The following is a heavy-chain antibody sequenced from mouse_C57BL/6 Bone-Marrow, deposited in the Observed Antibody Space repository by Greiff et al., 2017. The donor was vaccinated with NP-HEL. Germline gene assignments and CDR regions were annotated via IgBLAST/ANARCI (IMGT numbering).Heavy chain of an antibody. CDR3: ASLLWSFAY. CDR2: ISDGGSYT. D-gene: IGHD2-1*01. CDR1: GFTFSSYA. Sequence: EVKLVESGGGLVKPGGSLKLSCAASGFTFSSYAMTWVRQTPEKRLEWVATISDGGSYTYYPDNVKGRFTIARDNAKNNLYLQMSHLKSEDTAMYYCASLLWSFAYWGQGTLVTVSA. V-gene: IGHV5-4*03. J-gene: IGHJ3*01.